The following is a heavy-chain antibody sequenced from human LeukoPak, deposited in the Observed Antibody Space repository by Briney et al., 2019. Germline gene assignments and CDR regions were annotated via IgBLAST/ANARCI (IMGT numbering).Heavy chain of an antibody. CDR2: INHSGST. J-gene: IGHJ4*02. CDR3: ARIYGSGVDY. CDR1: GGSFSGYY. D-gene: IGHD3-10*01. Sequence: SETLSLTCAVYGGSFSGYYWSWIRQPPGKGLEWIGEINHSGSTNYNPPLKSRVTISVDTSKNQFSLKLSSVTAADTAVYYCARIYGSGVDYWGQGTLVTVSS. V-gene: IGHV4-34*01.